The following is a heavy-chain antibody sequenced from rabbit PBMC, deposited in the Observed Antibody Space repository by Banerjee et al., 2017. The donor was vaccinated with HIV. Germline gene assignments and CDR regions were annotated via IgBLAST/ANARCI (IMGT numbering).Heavy chain of an antibody. CDR1: GIDFSSSYW. CDR2: IYAGDGST. CDR3: ARSNVVYAGDGYAFYFNL. Sequence: QSLEESGGDLVKPGASLTLTCTASGIDFSSSYWICWVRQAPGKGLEWIACIYAGDGSTYYASWAKGRFTISKTSSTTVTLQMSSLTAADTATYFCARSNVVYAGDGYAFYFNLWGPGTLVTVS. V-gene: IGHV1S40*01. D-gene: IGHD6-1*01. J-gene: IGHJ4*01.